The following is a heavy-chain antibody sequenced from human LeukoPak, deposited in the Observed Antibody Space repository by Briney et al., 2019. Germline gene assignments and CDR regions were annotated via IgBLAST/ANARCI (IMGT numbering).Heavy chain of an antibody. Sequence: GGSLRLSCAASGITIRSSGMSWVRQAPGKGLEWVSGISASDGNTYYADSVQGRFTISRDSSENTLYLQMNSLRARDTAIYYCTKDEGWEHHYWGQGTLVTVSS. CDR2: ISASDGNT. V-gene: IGHV3-23*01. CDR3: TKDEGWEHHY. D-gene: IGHD1/OR15-1a*01. CDR1: GITIRSSG. J-gene: IGHJ4*02.